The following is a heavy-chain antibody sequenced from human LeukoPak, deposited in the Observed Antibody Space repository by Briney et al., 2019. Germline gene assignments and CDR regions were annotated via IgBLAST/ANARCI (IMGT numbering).Heavy chain of an antibody. V-gene: IGHV4-59*08. CDR1: GGSINGYF. CDR3: ARHGSVSSGALV. CDR2: IFYSGST. D-gene: IGHD3-22*01. Sequence: SATLSLTCTVSGGSINGYFWSWIRQPPGKGLEWIGYIFYSGSTNYNPSLKSRVTISLDTPKNQFSLRLSSVTAADTAVYYCARHGSVSSGALVWGQGTLVTVSS. J-gene: IGHJ4*02.